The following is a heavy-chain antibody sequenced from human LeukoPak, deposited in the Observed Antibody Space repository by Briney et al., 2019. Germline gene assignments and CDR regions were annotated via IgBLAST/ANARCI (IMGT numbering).Heavy chain of an antibody. J-gene: IGHJ4*02. V-gene: IGHV3-23*01. CDR3: ARDSLYSGSFSEFGY. Sequence: PGGSLRLTCAASGFTFSNYRMSWVRQAPGKGLEWVSSISGSGGYTYYSHSVEGRFTISRDSSKNTLYLEMNNLRAEDTAVYFCARDSLYSGSFSEFGYWGQGALVTVSS. D-gene: IGHD1-26*01. CDR2: ISGSGGYT. CDR1: GFTFSNYR.